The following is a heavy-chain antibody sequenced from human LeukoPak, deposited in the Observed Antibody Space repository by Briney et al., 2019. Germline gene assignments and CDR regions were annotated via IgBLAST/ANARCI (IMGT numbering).Heavy chain of an antibody. Sequence: PSGTLSLTCAVSGGSITSGNWWTWVRQSPGKGLEWIGEIRHGGTTNYNPPLKSRVTISVDKSKNQFSLKLNSVTAADTAVYYCAKKDYYYMDVWGKGTTVTVSS. CDR3: AKKDYYYMDV. V-gene: IGHV4-4*02. CDR2: IRHGGTT. J-gene: IGHJ6*03. CDR1: GGSITSGNW.